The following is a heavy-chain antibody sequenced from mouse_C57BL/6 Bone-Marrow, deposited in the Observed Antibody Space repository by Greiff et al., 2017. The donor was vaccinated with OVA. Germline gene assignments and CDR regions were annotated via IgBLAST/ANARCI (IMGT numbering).Heavy chain of an antibody. Sequence: EVKLMESGGGLVQPGGSLSLSCAASGFTFTDYYMSWVRQPPGKALEWLGFIRNKANGYTTEYSASVKGRFTISRDNSQSILYLQMNALRAEDSATYYGARYTLWAMDYWGQGTSVTVSS. V-gene: IGHV7-3*01. D-gene: IGHD6-1*01. CDR2: IRNKANGYTT. J-gene: IGHJ4*01. CDR3: ARYTLWAMDY. CDR1: GFTFTDYY.